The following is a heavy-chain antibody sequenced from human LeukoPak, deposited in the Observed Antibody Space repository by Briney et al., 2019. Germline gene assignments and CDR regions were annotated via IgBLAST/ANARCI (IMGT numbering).Heavy chain of an antibody. CDR2: ISYSGST. V-gene: IGHV4-39*01. CDR3: TAYFHDNSGYLG. D-gene: IGHD3-22*01. CDR1: GGPISTTGYY. J-gene: IGHJ4*02. Sequence: SETLSLTCTVSGGPISTTGYYWGWIRQPPGKGLEWIGSISYSGSTYYNPPLKSRVTISVDTSKNQFSLKLTSVTAADTAVYYCTAYFHDNSGYLGCGQGTLVTVSS.